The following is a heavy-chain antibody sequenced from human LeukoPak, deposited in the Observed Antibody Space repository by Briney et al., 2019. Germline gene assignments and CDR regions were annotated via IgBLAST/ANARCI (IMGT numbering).Heavy chain of an antibody. J-gene: IGHJ3*01. CDR2: VYHTGVT. Sequence: PSETLSLTCSVSGGSINHYYWNWLRQSPGKGLEWIGYVYHTGVTNYNPSLSSRVTISIDTSNNQFSLKLSSVTAADTAVYYCAGPDLITTVFGFWGQGTMVTVSS. V-gene: IGHV4-59*01. CDR1: GGSINHYY. D-gene: IGHD1-1*01. CDR3: AGPDLITTVFGF.